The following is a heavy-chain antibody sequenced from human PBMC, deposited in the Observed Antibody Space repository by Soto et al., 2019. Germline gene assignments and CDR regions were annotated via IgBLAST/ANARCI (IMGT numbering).Heavy chain of an antibody. J-gene: IGHJ4*02. Sequence: ASVKVSCKASGDTFTSYAMHWVRQAPGQRLEWMGWINAGNGNTKYSQKFQGRVTITRDTSASTAYMELSSLRSEDTAVYYCARGVAPYYFEYWGQGTLVTVSS. CDR1: GDTFTSYA. V-gene: IGHV1-3*01. CDR2: INAGNGNT. CDR3: ARGVAPYYFEY. D-gene: IGHD2-15*01.